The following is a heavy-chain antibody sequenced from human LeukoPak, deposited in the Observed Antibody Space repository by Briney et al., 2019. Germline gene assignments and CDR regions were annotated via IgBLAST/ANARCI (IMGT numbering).Heavy chain of an antibody. V-gene: IGHV1-69*06. Sequence: GASVKVSCKASGGTFSSYAISWVRQAPGQGLEWMGGIIPIFGTANYAQEFQGRVTITADKSTSTAYMELSSLRSEDTAVYYCARARPNSPLLRYFDWLPSRDAYFDYWGQGTLVTVSS. CDR1: GGTFSSYA. J-gene: IGHJ4*02. CDR2: IIPIFGTA. CDR3: ARARPNSPLLRYFDWLPSRDAYFDY. D-gene: IGHD3-9*01.